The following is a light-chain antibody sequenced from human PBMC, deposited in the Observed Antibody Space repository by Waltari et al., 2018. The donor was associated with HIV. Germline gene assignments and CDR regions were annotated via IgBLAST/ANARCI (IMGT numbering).Light chain of an antibody. V-gene: IGLV2-23*02. CDR2: EVN. CDR1: SSDVGSYNL. Sequence: SALTQPASVSGSPGQPITLSCTGTSSDVGSYNLVSWYQHHPGNAPKLMIYEVNKRPSGVSNRFSGSKSGNTASLTISGLQAEDEADYYCCSYAGSPYVFGTGTKVTVL. J-gene: IGLJ1*01. CDR3: CSYAGSPYV.